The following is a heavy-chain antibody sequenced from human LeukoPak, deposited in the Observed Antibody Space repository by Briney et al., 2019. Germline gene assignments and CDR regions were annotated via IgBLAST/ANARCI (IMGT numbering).Heavy chain of an antibody. D-gene: IGHD1-7*01. V-gene: IGHV1-69*05. CDR3: AGGITGTHLWPSSYYMDV. J-gene: IGHJ6*03. CDR2: IIPIFGTA. Sequence: SVKVSCKASGGTFTSYAISWVRQAPGQGLEWMGGIIPIFGTANYAQKFQGRVTITTDESTSTAYMELSSLRYEDMAVYYCAGGITGTHLWPSSYYMDVWGKGTTVTVSS. CDR1: GGTFTSYA.